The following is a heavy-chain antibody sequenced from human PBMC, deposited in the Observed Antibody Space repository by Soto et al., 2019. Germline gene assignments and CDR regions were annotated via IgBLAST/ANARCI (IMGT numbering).Heavy chain of an antibody. CDR3: AKGGRGTTSYVDLDY. Sequence: EVQLLESGGDLVQPGGSLRLSCAASGFTFSSYAMSWVRQGPGKGLEWVSVISGSGGSPYYAESVKGRFTISRDNSKNTLYLQMSSLRVEDTAVYYCAKGGRGTTSYVDLDYWGQGTLVTVSS. D-gene: IGHD1-1*01. CDR2: ISGSGGSP. J-gene: IGHJ4*02. V-gene: IGHV3-23*01. CDR1: GFTFSSYA.